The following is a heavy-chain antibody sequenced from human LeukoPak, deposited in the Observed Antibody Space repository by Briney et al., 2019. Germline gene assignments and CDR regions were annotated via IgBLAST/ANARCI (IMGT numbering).Heavy chain of an antibody. CDR1: GFTFSSYA. CDR3: ASPKAGTTTYYFDY. Sequence: GRSLRLSCAASGFTFSSYAMHWVRQAPGKGLEWVAVISYDGSNKYYADSVKGRFTISRDNSKNTLYLQMNSLRAEDTAVYYCASPKAGTTTYYFDYWGQGTLVTVSS. V-gene: IGHV3-30-3*01. D-gene: IGHD6-13*01. J-gene: IGHJ4*02. CDR2: ISYDGSNK.